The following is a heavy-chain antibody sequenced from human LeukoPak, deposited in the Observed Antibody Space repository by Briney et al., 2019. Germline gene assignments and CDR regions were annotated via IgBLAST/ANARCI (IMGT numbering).Heavy chain of an antibody. D-gene: IGHD4-23*01. CDR1: GGSICRSS. V-gene: IGHV4-59*08. J-gene: IGHJ2*01. CDR3: AGHKVHDFGGSDWYFDL. Sequence: PSETLSLTCTVSGGSICRSSWSWIRQPPGKGLEWIGYMFYGGDTNHNPSLKSRVTMSVDTSKNQFSLRLSSVTAADTAVYYCAGHKVHDFGGSDWYFDLWGRGTLVTVSS. CDR2: MFYGGDT.